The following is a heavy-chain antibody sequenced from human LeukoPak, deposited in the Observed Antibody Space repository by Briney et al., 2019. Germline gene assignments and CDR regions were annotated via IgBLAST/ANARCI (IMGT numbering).Heavy chain of an antibody. J-gene: IGHJ5*02. CDR2: IHYSEST. CDR3: ARHAKYNYLDP. D-gene: IGHD1-1*01. CDR1: GGSVISDTYY. Sequence: PSETLSLTCTVSGGSVISDTYYWGWIRQPPGKGLEWIGSIHYSESTYYTPSLKTRITMSVDTPKNQFSLKLRSVTAADTAVYFCARHAKYNYLDPWGQGTLVTVSS. V-gene: IGHV4-39*01.